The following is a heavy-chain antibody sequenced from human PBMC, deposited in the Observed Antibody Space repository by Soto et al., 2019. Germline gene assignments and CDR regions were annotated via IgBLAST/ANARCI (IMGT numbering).Heavy chain of an antibody. J-gene: IGHJ4*02. D-gene: IGHD3-22*01. Sequence: SLRLSCAASGFTFSSYEMNWVRQAPGKXLEWVSYISSSGSTIYYADSVKGRFTISRDNAKNSLYLQMNSLRAEDTAVYYCASWYYYDSSGYYANRSYWGQGTLVTVSS. V-gene: IGHV3-48*03. CDR1: GFTFSSYE. CDR2: ISSSGSTI. CDR3: ASWYYYDSSGYYANRSY.